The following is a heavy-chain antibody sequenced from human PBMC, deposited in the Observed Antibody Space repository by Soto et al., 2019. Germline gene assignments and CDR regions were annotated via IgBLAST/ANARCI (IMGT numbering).Heavy chain of an antibody. D-gene: IGHD3-16*02. CDR1: GFTFSNAW. J-gene: IGHJ4*02. CDR3: TTGPVPYVWGSYRYVDY. V-gene: IGHV3-15*01. Sequence: PGGSLRLSCAASGFTFSNAWMSWVRQAPGKGLEWVGRIKSKTDGGTTDYAAPVKGRFTISRDDSKNTLYLQMNSLKTEDTAVYYCTTGPVPYVWGSYRYVDYWGQGTLVTAPQ. CDR2: IKSKTDGGTT.